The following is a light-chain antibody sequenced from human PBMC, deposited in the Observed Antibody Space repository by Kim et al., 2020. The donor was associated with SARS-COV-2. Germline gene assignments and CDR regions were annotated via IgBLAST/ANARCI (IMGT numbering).Light chain of an antibody. CDR2: AAS. Sequence: DIQMTQSPSSLSASVGDRVTITCRASQRISTYLNWYQQKPGKAPKLLIYAASGLQGGVPSRFSGSGSGTDFTLTINNLQPEDFATYHCQQSYSSPKTCGQGTKLEI. CDR3: QQSYSSPKT. CDR1: QRISTY. J-gene: IGKJ2*01. V-gene: IGKV1-39*01.